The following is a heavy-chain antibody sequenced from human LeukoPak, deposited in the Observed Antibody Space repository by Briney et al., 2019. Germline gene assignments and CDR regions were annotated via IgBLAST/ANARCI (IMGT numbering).Heavy chain of an antibody. J-gene: IGHJ6*02. CDR3: ARVLTYYYGSGSPSYYYYYYGMDV. Sequence: PGGSLRLSCAASGFTFSDYYMSWIRQAPGKGLEWVSYISSSSSYTNYADSVKVRFTISRDNSKISLYLQMNSLRADDTAVNYCARVLTYYYGSGSPSYYYYYYGMDVWGQGTTVTVS. D-gene: IGHD3-10*01. V-gene: IGHV3-11*05. CDR1: GFTFSDYY. CDR2: ISSSSSYT.